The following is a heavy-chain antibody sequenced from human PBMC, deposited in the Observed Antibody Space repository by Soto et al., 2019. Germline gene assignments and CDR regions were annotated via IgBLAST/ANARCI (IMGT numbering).Heavy chain of an antibody. D-gene: IGHD3-22*01. Sequence: PGGSLRLSCAASGFTFSSYAMSWVRQAPGKGLEWVSAISGSGGSTYYADSVKGRFTISRDNSKNTLYLQMNSLRAEDTAAYYCAKDLTENYDSSGYYFSGGYWGQGTLVTVSS. V-gene: IGHV3-23*01. J-gene: IGHJ4*02. CDR3: AKDLTENYDSSGYYFSGGY. CDR2: ISGSGGST. CDR1: GFTFSSYA.